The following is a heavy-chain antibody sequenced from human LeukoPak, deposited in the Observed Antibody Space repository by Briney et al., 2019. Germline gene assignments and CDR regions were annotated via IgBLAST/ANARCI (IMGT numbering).Heavy chain of an antibody. Sequence: PGGSLRLSCAASGFTFSSYAMSWVRQAPGKGLEWVSAISGSGGSTYYADSVKGRFTISRDNSKNTLYLQVNSLRAEDTAMYYCAKGLKCGPTGTNLDCWGQGTLVTVSS. V-gene: IGHV3-23*01. CDR1: GFTFSSYA. CDR2: ISGSGGST. J-gene: IGHJ4*02. D-gene: IGHD1-1*01. CDR3: AKGLKCGPTGTNLDC.